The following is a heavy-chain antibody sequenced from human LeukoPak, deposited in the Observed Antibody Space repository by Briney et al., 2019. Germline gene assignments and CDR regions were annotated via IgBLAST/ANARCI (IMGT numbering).Heavy chain of an antibody. CDR1: GYPSTGYY. D-gene: IGHD6-19*01. CDR3: ARDPSGWLSFDY. CDR2: INPNSGGT. J-gene: IGHJ4*02. V-gene: IGHV1-2*02. Sequence: GASLKVSCKPSGYPSTGYYLHWVRQAPGQGLEWMGWINPNSGGTNYAQKFQGRVTMTRDTSISTAYMELSRLRSDDTAVYYCARDPSGWLSFDYWGQGTLVTVSS.